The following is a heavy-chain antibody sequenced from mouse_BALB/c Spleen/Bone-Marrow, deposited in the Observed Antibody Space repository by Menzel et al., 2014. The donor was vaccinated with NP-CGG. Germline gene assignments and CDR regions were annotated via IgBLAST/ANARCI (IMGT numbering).Heavy chain of an antibody. D-gene: IGHD2-3*01. CDR2: IDPSDSCT. Sequence: QVQLQQSGAELVKPGASVKLSCKASGYTFTSYWMHWVKQRPGQGLEWIGEIDPSDSCTNYNQKFKGKATSTVDKSSSTAYMQLSSLTSEDSAVYFCARWLLRYYAMDDWGQGTSVTVSS. J-gene: IGHJ4*01. V-gene: IGHV1-69*02. CDR3: ARWLLRYYAMDD. CDR1: GYTFTSYW.